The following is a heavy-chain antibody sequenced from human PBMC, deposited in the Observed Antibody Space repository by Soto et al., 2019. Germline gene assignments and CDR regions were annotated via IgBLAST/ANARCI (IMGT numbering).Heavy chain of an antibody. Sequence: SVKVSCKASGGTFSSYTISWVRRAPGQGLEWMGGIIPIFGTANYAQKFQGRVTITADESTSTAYMELSSLRSEDTAVYYCARGNHRWLQLWYFDLWGRGTLVTVSS. CDR3: ARGNHRWLQLWYFDL. J-gene: IGHJ2*01. CDR1: GGTFSSYT. D-gene: IGHD5-12*01. CDR2: IIPIFGTA. V-gene: IGHV1-69*13.